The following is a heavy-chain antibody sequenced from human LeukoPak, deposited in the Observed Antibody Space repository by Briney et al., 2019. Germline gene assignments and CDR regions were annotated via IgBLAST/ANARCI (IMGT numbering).Heavy chain of an antibody. J-gene: IGHJ4*02. D-gene: IGHD2-2*01. CDR1: GYTFTSYG. V-gene: IGHV1-2*02. CDR2: INPNSGGT. Sequence: GASVKVSCKASGYTFTSYGISWVRQAPGQGLEWMGWINPNSGGTNYAQKFQGRVTMTRDTSISTAYMELSRLRSDDTAVYYCASDSAPFQTTSDPFDYWGQGTLVTVSS. CDR3: ASDSAPFQTTSDPFDY.